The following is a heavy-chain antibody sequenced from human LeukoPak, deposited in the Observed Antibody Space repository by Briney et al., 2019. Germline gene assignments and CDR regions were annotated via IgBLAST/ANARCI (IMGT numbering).Heavy chain of an antibody. CDR2: IKQDGGET. V-gene: IGHV3-7*01. J-gene: IGHJ4*02. CDR3: THIEWDRWRG. Sequence: GGSLRLSCAASGFTFSDYWMNWVRQAPGKGLEWVANIKQDGGETYYVDSVKGRFTISRDNTKKSLYLQMNNLRDEDTAVYYCTHIEWDRWRGWGQGTLVTVSS. D-gene: IGHD1-1*01. CDR1: GFTFSDYW.